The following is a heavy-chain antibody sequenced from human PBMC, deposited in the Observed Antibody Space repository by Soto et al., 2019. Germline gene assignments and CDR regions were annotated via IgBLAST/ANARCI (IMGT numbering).Heavy chain of an antibody. CDR1: GDSISSDY. CDR3: ARGNSSGWPTNWFDP. J-gene: IGHJ5*02. CDR2: IYIMGGI. Sequence: QVQLQESGPGLVKPSETLSLTCTVSGDSISSDYWSWIRQPAGKGLEWIGRIYIMGGINYNPSLKSRVTMSIEESKNQFSLKLSSVTAADTAVYYCARGNSSGWPTNWFDPWGQGTLVTVSS. D-gene: IGHD6-19*01. V-gene: IGHV4-4*07.